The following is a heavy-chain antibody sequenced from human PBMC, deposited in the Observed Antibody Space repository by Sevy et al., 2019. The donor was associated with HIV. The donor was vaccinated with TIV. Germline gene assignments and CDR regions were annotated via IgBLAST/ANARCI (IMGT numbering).Heavy chain of an antibody. CDR2: IRGHGGST. Sequence: GGSLRLSCADSGVTFSSYAMSWVRQAPGKGLEWVSTIRGHGGSTYYAGAVKGRFTISRDNSKKMVYLQMNSLRAEDTAVYYCARDHVVVEPLANYGMDVWGQGTTVTVSS. D-gene: IGHD2-2*01. CDR3: ARDHVVVEPLANYGMDV. V-gene: IGHV3-23*01. CDR1: GVTFSSYA. J-gene: IGHJ6*02.